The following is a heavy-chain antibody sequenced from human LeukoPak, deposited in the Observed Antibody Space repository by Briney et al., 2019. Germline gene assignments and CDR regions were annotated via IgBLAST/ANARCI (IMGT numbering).Heavy chain of an antibody. Sequence: ASVKVSCKASGYTFTSYGISWVRQAPGQGLEWMGWISAYNGNTNYAQKLQGRVTMTTDTSTSTAYMELRSLRSDDTAVYYCATRYCSSTSCPFDYRGQGTLVTVSS. CDR1: GYTFTSYG. D-gene: IGHD2-2*01. V-gene: IGHV1-18*01. J-gene: IGHJ4*02. CDR3: ATRYCSSTSCPFDY. CDR2: ISAYNGNT.